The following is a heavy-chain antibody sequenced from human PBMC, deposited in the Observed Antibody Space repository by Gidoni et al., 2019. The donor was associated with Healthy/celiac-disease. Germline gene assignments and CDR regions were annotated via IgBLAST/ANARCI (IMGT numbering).Heavy chain of an antibody. CDR3: ASLGYCSSTSCYSDY. J-gene: IGHJ4*02. Sequence: QVQLVESGGGVVQPGRSLRLSCAASGFTFSSYAMHWVRQAPGKGLEWVAFISYDGSNKYYADSVKGRFTISRDNSKNTLYLQMNSLRAEDTAVYYCASLGYCSSTSCYSDYWGQGTLVTVSS. CDR2: ISYDGSNK. CDR1: GFTFSSYA. D-gene: IGHD2-2*01. V-gene: IGHV3-30-3*01.